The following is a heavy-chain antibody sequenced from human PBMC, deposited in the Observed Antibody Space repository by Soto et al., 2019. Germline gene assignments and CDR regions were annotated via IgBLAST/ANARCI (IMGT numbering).Heavy chain of an antibody. J-gene: IGHJ5*02. V-gene: IGHV3-33*01. Sequence: GGSLRLSCAASGFTFSSYGMHWVRQAPGKGLEWVAVIWYDGSNKYYADSVKGRFTISRDNSKNTLYLQMNSLRAEDTAVYYCARAAERFGELLYPEDWFDPWGQGTLVTVSS. CDR3: ARAAERFGELLYPEDWFDP. CDR1: GFTFSSYG. CDR2: IWYDGSNK. D-gene: IGHD3-10*01.